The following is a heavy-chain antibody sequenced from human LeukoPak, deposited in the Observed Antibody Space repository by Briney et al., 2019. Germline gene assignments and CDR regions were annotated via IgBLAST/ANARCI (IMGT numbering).Heavy chain of an antibody. CDR2: IYTTGST. CDR1: GDSISSYY. D-gene: IGHD3-10*01. V-gene: IGHV4-4*07. Sequence: SETLSLTCTVSGDSISSYYWSWVRQPAGKGLEWIGRIYTTGSTNYNPSLKSRVTMSVDTSKNQFSLKLSSVTAADTAVYYCARHGKRTMVRGVPLDYWGQGTLVTVSS. CDR3: ARHGKRTMVRGVPLDY. J-gene: IGHJ4*02.